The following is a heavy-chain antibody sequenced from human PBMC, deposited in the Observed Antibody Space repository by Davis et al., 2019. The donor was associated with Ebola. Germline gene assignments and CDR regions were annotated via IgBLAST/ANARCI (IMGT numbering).Heavy chain of an antibody. D-gene: IGHD5-18*01. V-gene: IGHV4-59*12. CDR3: ARGSSHNYGVFAY. CDR1: GGSISSYY. J-gene: IGHJ4*02. Sequence: GSLRLSCTVSGGSISSYYWSWIRQPPGKGLEWIGYIYYSGSTNYNPSLKSRVTISVDTSKNHFSLKLSSMTAADTAVYYCARGSSHNYGVFAYWGQGTLVTVSS. CDR2: IYYSGST.